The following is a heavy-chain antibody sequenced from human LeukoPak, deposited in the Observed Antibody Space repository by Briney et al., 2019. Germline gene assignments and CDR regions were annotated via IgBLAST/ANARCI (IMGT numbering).Heavy chain of an antibody. D-gene: IGHD3-3*01. CDR2: MNPNSGNT. Sequence: ASVKVSCKASGYTFTSYDINWVRQATGQGLEWMGWMNPNSGNTGYAQKFQGRVTMTRNTSISTAYMELSSLRSEDTAVYYCARWACDFWSGYYTYWFDPWGQGTLVTVSS. J-gene: IGHJ5*02. V-gene: IGHV1-8*01. CDR3: ARWACDFWSGYYTYWFDP. CDR1: GYTFTSYD.